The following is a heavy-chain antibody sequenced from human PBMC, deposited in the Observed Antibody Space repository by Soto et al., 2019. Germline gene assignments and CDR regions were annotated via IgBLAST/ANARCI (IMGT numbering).Heavy chain of an antibody. D-gene: IGHD2-21*02. Sequence: QVQLMQSGAEVKKPGASVKVSCKASGDTFTEYYIHWVRQAPGQGLEWMGTVNPSGGHTTYAQHFLGRVTMTRDTATSTLYMEVTSLTSEDTAVYYCARGGHVVVVTAALDYWGQGTLVTVSS. V-gene: IGHV1-46*01. CDR3: ARGGHVVVVTAALDY. CDR2: VNPSGGHT. CDR1: GDTFTEYY. J-gene: IGHJ4*02.